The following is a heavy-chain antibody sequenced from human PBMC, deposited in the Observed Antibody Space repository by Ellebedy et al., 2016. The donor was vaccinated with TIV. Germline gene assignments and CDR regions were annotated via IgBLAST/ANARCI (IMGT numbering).Heavy chain of an antibody. CDR1: GFTFSSYE. CDR2: ISSSGSTL. J-gene: IGHJ5*02. V-gene: IGHV3-48*03. CDR3: ASPTSLYYDILTGYYNMS. D-gene: IGHD3-9*01. Sequence: PGGSLRLSCAASGFTFSSYEMNRVRQAPGKGLEWVSHISSSGSTLSYADSVKGRFTISRDNAKNSLYLQMNRLRAEDTAVYYCASPTSLYYDILTGYYNMSWGQGTLVTVSS.